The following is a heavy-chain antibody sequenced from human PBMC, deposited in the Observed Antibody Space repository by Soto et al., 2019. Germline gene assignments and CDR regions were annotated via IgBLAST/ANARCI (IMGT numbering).Heavy chain of an antibody. Sequence: WVRQPRGKALEWLALIDWDDDKYYSTSLKTRLTISKDTSKNQVVLTMTNMDPVDTATYYCARLSGIAVAGRYYYYYGMDVWGQGTTVTVS. CDR2: IDWDDDK. CDR3: ARLSGIAVAGRYYYYYGMDV. J-gene: IGHJ6*02. V-gene: IGHV2-70*18. D-gene: IGHD6-19*01.